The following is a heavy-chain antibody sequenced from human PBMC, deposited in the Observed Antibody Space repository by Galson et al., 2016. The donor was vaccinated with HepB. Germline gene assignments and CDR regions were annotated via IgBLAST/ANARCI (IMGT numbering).Heavy chain of an antibody. J-gene: IGHJ6*03. CDR2: LYPSEGT. Sequence: SETLSLTCTVSGGSISSSSYYWGWIRQPPGRGLEWIGSLYPSEGTYYNPSLKSRVTISVDTSKNQFSLRLNSVTAADTGVYYCATGIVVAGKYYYYYMDVWGKGTTVTVSS. CDR1: GGSISSSSYY. CDR3: ATGIVVAGKYYYYYMDV. V-gene: IGHV4-39*01. D-gene: IGHD6-19*01.